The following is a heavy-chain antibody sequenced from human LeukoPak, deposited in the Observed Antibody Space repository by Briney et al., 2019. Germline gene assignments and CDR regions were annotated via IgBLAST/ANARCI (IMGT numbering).Heavy chain of an antibody. D-gene: IGHD3-10*01. V-gene: IGHV4-59*01. J-gene: IGHJ3*02. Sequence: SETLSLTCTVSGGSISSYYWSWIRQPPGKGLEWIGYIYYSGSTNYNPSLKSRVTISVDTSKNQFSLKLSSVTAADTAVYYCARDRYGSGDDNDDAFDIWGQGTMVTVSS. CDR2: IYYSGST. CDR1: GGSISSYY. CDR3: ARDRYGSGDDNDDAFDI.